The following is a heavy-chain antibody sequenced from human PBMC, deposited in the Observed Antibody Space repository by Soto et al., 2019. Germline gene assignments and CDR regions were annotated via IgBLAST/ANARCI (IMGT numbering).Heavy chain of an antibody. Sequence: QVQLVESGGGVVQPGMSLRLSCATSGFIFSIYGMHWVRQAPGKGLEWLAVISSDGRKQHYADSVRGRFTISRDNSKNTLYLEMNSLRSEDTAVYYCVEVGYDRPGNDYWGQGTLVSVSS. D-gene: IGHD2-2*01. CDR3: VEVGYDRPGNDY. CDR2: ISSDGRKQ. CDR1: GFIFSIYG. J-gene: IGHJ4*02. V-gene: IGHV3-30*03.